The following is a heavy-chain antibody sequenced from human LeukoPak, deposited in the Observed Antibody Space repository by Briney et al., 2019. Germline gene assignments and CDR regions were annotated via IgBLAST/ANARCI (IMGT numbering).Heavy chain of an antibody. CDR3: AKDRGADYFDF. D-gene: IGHD1-26*01. V-gene: IGHV3-30*02. CDR1: GFTFSSYN. Sequence: PGGSLRLSCAASGFTFSSYNMNWVRQAPGKGLEWVAFIRYDGSKKNYADSVKGRFTISRDNSKNTLDLQMNSLRAEDTAIYYCAKDRGADYFDFWGQGTLVTVSS. J-gene: IGHJ4*02. CDR2: IRYDGSKK.